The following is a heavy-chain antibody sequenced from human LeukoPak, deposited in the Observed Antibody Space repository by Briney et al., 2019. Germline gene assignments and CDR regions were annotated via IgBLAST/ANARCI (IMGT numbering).Heavy chain of an antibody. CDR3: ARAVAAHYFDY. D-gene: IGHD6-19*01. Sequence: SETLSLTCTVYGGSISSYYGSWIRQPPGKGMEWIGYIYYSGSTNYNPSLKSRVTISVDTSKNQFSLKLSSVTAADTAVYYCARAVAAHYFDYWGQGTLVTVSS. J-gene: IGHJ4*02. CDR2: IYYSGST. V-gene: IGHV4-59*01. CDR1: GGSISSYY.